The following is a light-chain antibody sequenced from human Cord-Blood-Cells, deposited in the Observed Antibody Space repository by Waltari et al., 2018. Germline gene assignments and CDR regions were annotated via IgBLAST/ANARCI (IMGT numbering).Light chain of an antibody. CDR3: QQYDNLPLT. CDR1: QDISNY. J-gene: IGKJ4*01. Sequence: DIQMTQSPSPLSASVGDRVTITCQASQDISNYLNRYQQKPGKAPKLLIYDASNLETGVPSRFSGSGSGTDFTFTISSLQPEDIATYYCQQYDNLPLTFGGGTKVEIK. CDR2: DAS. V-gene: IGKV1-33*01.